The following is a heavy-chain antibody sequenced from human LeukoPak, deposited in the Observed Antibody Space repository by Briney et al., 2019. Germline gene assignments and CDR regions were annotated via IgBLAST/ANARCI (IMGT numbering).Heavy chain of an antibody. Sequence: GASVKVSCKASGYTFTGYYMHWVRQAPGQGLEWMGWISAYNGNTNYAQKLQGRVTMTTDTSTSTAYMELRSLRSDDTAVYYCARDLPPQLRPDYWGQGTLVTVSS. CDR2: ISAYNGNT. CDR1: GYTFTGYY. J-gene: IGHJ4*02. V-gene: IGHV1-18*04. D-gene: IGHD1-1*01. CDR3: ARDLPPQLRPDY.